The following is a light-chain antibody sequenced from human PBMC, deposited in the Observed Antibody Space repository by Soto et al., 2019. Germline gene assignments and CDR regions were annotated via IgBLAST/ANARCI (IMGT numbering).Light chain of an antibody. V-gene: IGKV3D-20*02. CDR3: QQRSDFWT. Sequence: EFVLTQSPGTLSLSPGERATLSCRASQTVRNNYLAWYQQKPGQAPRLLIYDASSRATGIPDRFSGGGSGTDFTLTISSLEPEDFAVYYCQQRSDFWTFGQGTK. CDR1: QTVRNNY. J-gene: IGKJ1*01. CDR2: DAS.